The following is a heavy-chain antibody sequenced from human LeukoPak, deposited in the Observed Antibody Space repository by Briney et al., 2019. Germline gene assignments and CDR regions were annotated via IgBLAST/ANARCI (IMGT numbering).Heavy chain of an antibody. CDR2: INPSDAST. Sequence: GASVKVSCKASGYTFTSYSMNWVRQAPGQGPEWMGIINPSDASTTYAQKFQGRVTMTRDMSTSKVYMELSSLRSEDTAVYYCARLARYSWSPISPLYYYYYMDVWGKGTTVTVSS. CDR1: GYTFTSYS. J-gene: IGHJ6*03. V-gene: IGHV1-46*01. D-gene: IGHD1-26*01. CDR3: ARLARYSWSPISPLYYYYYMDV.